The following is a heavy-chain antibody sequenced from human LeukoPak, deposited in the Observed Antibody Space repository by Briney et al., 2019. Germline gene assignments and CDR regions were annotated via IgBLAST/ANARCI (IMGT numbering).Heavy chain of an antibody. V-gene: IGHV4-4*07. D-gene: IGHD5-24*01. CDR3: ARGARAGYNLEPFDY. CDR2: IYSTGST. J-gene: IGHJ4*02. Sequence: PSETLSLTCTVSGGSINFYYWSWIRQPAGKGLEWIGRIYSTGSTNYSPSLKSRVTMSVDKSKNQFSLNLSSVTAADTAVYYCARGARAGYNLEPFDYWGQGTLVTVSS. CDR1: GGSINFYY.